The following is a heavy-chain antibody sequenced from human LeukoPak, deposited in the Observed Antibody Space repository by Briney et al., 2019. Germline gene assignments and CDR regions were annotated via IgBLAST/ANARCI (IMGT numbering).Heavy chain of an antibody. Sequence: GGSLRLSCAASGFTFSSYGMHWVRQAPGKGLEWVAFIRYDGSNKYYADSVKGGFTISRDNSKNTLYLQMNSLRAEDTAVYYCAKHPPPRSMAVWGKGTTVTVSS. CDR2: IRYDGSNK. CDR1: GFTFSSYG. V-gene: IGHV3-30*02. J-gene: IGHJ6*03. CDR3: AKHPPPRSMAV.